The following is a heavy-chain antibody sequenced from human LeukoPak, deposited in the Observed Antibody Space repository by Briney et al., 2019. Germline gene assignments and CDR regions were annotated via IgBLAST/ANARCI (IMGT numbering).Heavy chain of an antibody. Sequence: ASVKVSCKASGYTVTSYGISWVRQAPGQGLEWMGWISAYNGNTNYAQKLQGRVTMTTDTSTSTAYMELRSLRSDDTAVYYCARDRGDSYGSTTYYFDYWGQGTLVTVSS. CDR2: ISAYNGNT. CDR3: ARDRGDSYGSTTYYFDY. CDR1: GYTVTSYG. D-gene: IGHD5-18*01. J-gene: IGHJ4*02. V-gene: IGHV1-18*01.